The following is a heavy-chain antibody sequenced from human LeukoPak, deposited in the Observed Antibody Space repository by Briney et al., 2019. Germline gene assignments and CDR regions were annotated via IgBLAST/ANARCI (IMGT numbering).Heavy chain of an antibody. Sequence: GGSLRLSCAASGFTFSDYYMSWIRQAPGKGLEWVSTISISGRDTYYADSVKGRFTISRDNSQNTLFLQMNSLRAEDTAVYYCAKVAAAAGLDFWGQGTLVTVSS. J-gene: IGHJ4*02. CDR3: AKVAAAAGLDF. CDR1: GFTFSDYY. CDR2: ISISGRDT. V-gene: IGHV3-23*01. D-gene: IGHD6-13*01.